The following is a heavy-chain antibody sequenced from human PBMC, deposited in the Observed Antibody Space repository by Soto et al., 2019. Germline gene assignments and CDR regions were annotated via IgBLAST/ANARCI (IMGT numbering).Heavy chain of an antibody. CDR1: GGTFSSYA. CDR2: TIPIFGTA. V-gene: IGHV1-69*01. Sequence: QVQLMQSGAEVKKPGSSVKVSCKASGGTFSSYAISWVRQAPGQGLEWMGGTIPIFGTANYAQKFQDRVTITADASTSTDYMELRSLRSEDTAVYYCERVVVLNGGIAVRYNYYAMDVWGQGTTVTVSS. CDR3: ERVVVLNGGIAVRYNYYAMDV. D-gene: IGHD6-19*01. J-gene: IGHJ6*02.